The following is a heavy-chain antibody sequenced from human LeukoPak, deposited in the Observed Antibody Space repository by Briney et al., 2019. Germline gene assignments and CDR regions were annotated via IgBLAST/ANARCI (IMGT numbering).Heavy chain of an antibody. CDR1: GFTFSSYG. CDR3: AKGRWGLTINNFDI. V-gene: IGHV3-30*18. Sequence: PGGSLRLSCAASGFTFSSYGMHWVRQAPGKGLEWVAVISYDGSNKYYADSVKGRFTISRDSSKNTLYLQMNSLRGEDTAVYYCAKGRWGLTINNFDIWGQGTMVTVSS. D-gene: IGHD3-9*01. J-gene: IGHJ3*02. CDR2: ISYDGSNK.